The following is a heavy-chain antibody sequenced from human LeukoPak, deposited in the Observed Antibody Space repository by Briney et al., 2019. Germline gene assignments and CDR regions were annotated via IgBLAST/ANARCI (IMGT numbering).Heavy chain of an antibody. V-gene: IGHV3-23*01. Sequence: GSLRLSCAASGFTFDSYAMNWVRQAPGKGLEWVSTINGSGSNEYYADSVKGRFTISRDNSKNTLYLQMNRLSSEDTGVYYCAISMGSSSAYRFEYWGQGTLVTVSS. CDR3: AISMGSSSAYRFEY. CDR2: INGSGSNE. D-gene: IGHD6-13*01. CDR1: GFTFDSYA. J-gene: IGHJ4*02.